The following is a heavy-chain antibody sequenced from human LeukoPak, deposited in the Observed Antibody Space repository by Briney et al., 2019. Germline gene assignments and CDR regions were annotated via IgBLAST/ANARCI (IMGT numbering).Heavy chain of an antibody. CDR3: ARAANDADFWSGYYPTYFDY. CDR2: IYHSGST. Sequence: PSETLSLTCAVSGGSISSSNWWSWVRQPPGKGLEWIGEIYHSGSTNYNPSLKSRVTISVDKSKNQFSLKLSSVTAAGTAVYYCARAANDADFWSGYYPTYFDYWGQGTLVTVSS. D-gene: IGHD3-3*01. V-gene: IGHV4-4*02. CDR1: GGSISSSNW. J-gene: IGHJ4*02.